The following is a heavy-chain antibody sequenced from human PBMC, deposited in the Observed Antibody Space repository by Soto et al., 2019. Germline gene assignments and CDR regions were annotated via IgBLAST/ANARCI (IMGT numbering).Heavy chain of an antibody. Sequence: QVQLAQSVSEVRKPGSSVKVSCRASGGSFSDFAFSWVRQAPGQGLEWMGGLIPMFAATKDAQRFQGRVTISADASTRTVYLVLSSLTADYSAVYYCARGGIVAVTTAVFSYDDYTNYRFDSWGQGTLVSVSS. D-gene: IGHD2-21*02. CDR2: LIPMFAAT. CDR1: GGSFSDFA. CDR3: ARGGIVAVTTAVFSYDDYTNYRFDS. J-gene: IGHJ4*02. V-gene: IGHV1-69*01.